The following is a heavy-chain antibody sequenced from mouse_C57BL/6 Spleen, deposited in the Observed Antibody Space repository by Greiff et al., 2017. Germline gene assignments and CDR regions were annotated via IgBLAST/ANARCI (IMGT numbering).Heavy chain of an antibody. V-gene: IGHV1-58*01. D-gene: IGHD1-1*01. CDR3: ARGATTVVPYAMDY. Sequence: EVKLMESGAELVRPGSSVKMSCKTSGYTFTSYGINWVKQRPGQGLEWIGYIYIGNGYTEYNEKFKGKATLTSDTSSSTAYMQLSSLTSEDSAIYFCARGATTVVPYAMDYWGQGTSVTVSS. J-gene: IGHJ4*01. CDR2: IYIGNGYT. CDR1: GYTFTSYG.